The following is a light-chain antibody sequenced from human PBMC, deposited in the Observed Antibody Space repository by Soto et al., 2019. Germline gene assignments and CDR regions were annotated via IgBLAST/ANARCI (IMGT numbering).Light chain of an antibody. CDR2: RAD. CDR3: AAWDDTLSGLV. J-gene: IGLJ2*01. CDR1: SSNIGGNY. Sequence: QSVLTQPPSASGTPGQTVTISCSGRSSNIGGNYVYWYQQLPGTAPRLVLYRADQRPSGVPDRFSGSKSGTSASLAISGLRSEVEADYFCAAWDDTLSGLVFGGGTKLTVL. V-gene: IGLV1-47*01.